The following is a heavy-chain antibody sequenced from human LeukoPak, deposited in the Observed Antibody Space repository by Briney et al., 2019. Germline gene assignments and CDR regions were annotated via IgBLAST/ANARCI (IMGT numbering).Heavy chain of an antibody. CDR2: IIPIFGTA. V-gene: IGHV1-69*05. CDR3: ARDQRTAMSLFDY. CDR1: GGTFSSYA. D-gene: IGHD5-18*01. J-gene: IGHJ4*02. Sequence: GASVKVSCKASGGTFSSYAINWVRQAPGQGLEWMGGIIPIFGTANYAQKFQGRVTITTDESTSTAYMELSSLRSEDTAVYYCARDQRTAMSLFDYWGQGTLGTGSS.